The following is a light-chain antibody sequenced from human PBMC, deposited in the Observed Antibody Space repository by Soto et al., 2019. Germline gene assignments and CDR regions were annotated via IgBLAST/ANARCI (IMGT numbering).Light chain of an antibody. CDR1: QSVSSN. Sequence: IVMRQSPATLSVYQGERVTLSCMASQSVSSNLAWYQQKPGQAPRLLIYGASTRATGIPDRFSGSGSGTDFTLTISRLESEDFAVYYCQQYGSSPCTFGPGTKVDIK. CDR3: QQYGSSPCT. J-gene: IGKJ3*01. CDR2: GAS. V-gene: IGKV3-15*01.